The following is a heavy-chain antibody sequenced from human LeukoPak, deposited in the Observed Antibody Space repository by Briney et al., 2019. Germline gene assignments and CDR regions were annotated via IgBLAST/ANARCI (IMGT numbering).Heavy chain of an antibody. D-gene: IGHD5-18*01. CDR1: GGTFSSYA. J-gene: IGHJ6*03. V-gene: IGHV1-69*06. Sequence: ASVKVSCKASGGTFSSYAISWVRQAPGQGLEWMGGIIPIFGTANYAQKFQGRVTITADKSTSTAYMELSSLRSEDTAVYYCARVLSSYGTNYYYYYMDVWGKGTTVTVSS. CDR2: IIPIFGTA. CDR3: ARVLSSYGTNYYYYYMDV.